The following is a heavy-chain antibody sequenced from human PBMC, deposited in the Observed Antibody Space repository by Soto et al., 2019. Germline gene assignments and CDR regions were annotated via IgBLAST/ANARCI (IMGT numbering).Heavy chain of an antibody. D-gene: IGHD3-3*01. CDR3: ARHKRRDYDFWSGYPHYYYYYGMDV. Sequence: SETLSLTCTVSGGSISSSSYYWGWIRQPPGKGLEWNGSIYYSGSTYYNPSLKSRVTISVDTSKNQFSLKLSSVTAADTAVYYCARHKRRDYDFWSGYPHYYYYYGMDVWGQGTTVTVSS. CDR2: IYYSGST. V-gene: IGHV4-39*01. J-gene: IGHJ6*02. CDR1: GGSISSSSYY.